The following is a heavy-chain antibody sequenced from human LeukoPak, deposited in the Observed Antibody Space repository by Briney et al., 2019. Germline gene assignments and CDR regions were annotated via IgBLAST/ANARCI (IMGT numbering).Heavy chain of an antibody. V-gene: IGHV1-69*06. Sequence: SVKVSCRASGGTFSSYAISWVRQAPGQGLEWMGGIIPIFGTANYAQKFQGRVTITADKSTSTAYMELSSLRSDDTAVYYCASWDSSSGDYWGQGTLVTVSS. CDR3: ASWDSSSGDY. J-gene: IGHJ4*02. CDR2: IIPIFGTA. D-gene: IGHD3-22*01. CDR1: GGTFSSYA.